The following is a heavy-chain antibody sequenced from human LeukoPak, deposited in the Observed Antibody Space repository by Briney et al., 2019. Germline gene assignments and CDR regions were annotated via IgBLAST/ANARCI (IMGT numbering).Heavy chain of an antibody. CDR1: GGSMSSYY. J-gene: IGHJ5*02. D-gene: IGHD3-16*02. CDR2: IYYSGST. Sequence: SETLSLTCTVSGGSMSSYYWSWIRQPPGEGLEWMGYIYYSGSTYYNPSLKSRVTISVDTSKNQFSLKLSSVTAADTAVYYCARLRITFGGVIAWGQGTLVTVSS. V-gene: IGHV4-59*08. CDR3: ARLRITFGGVIA.